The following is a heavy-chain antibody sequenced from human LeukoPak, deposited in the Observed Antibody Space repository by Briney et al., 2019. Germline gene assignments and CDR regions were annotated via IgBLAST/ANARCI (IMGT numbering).Heavy chain of an antibody. CDR3: ARVIAARPMYYYYGMDV. J-gene: IGHJ6*02. CDR1: GGSLSGYY. CDR2: INHSGST. Sequence: PSETLSLTCAVYGGSLSGYYWSWIRQPPGKGLEWIGEINHSGSTNYNPSLKSRVTISVDTSKNQFSLKLSSVTAADTAVYYCARVIAARPMYYYYGMDVWGQGTTVTVSS. V-gene: IGHV4-34*01. D-gene: IGHD6-6*01.